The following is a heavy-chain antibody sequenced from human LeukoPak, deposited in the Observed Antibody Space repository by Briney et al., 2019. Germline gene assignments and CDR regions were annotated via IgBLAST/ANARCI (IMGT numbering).Heavy chain of an antibody. D-gene: IGHD1-26*01. CDR2: ISWNSGSI. V-gene: IGHV3-9*01. J-gene: IGHJ4*02. CDR1: GFTFDDYA. Sequence: GGSLRLSCAASGFTFDDYAMHWVRQAPGKGLEWVSGISWNSGSIGYADSVKGRFTIPRDNAKNSLYLQMNSLRAEDTALYYCAKDLGPIVGATYFDYWGQGTLVTVSS. CDR3: AKDLGPIVGATYFDY.